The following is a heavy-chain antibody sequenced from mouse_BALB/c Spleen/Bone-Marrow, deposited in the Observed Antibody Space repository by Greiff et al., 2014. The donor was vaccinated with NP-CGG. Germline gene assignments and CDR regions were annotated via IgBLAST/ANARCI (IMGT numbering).Heavy chain of an antibody. V-gene: IGHV1-67*01. CDR3: ARGDYGNWNYAMDY. D-gene: IGHD2-1*01. J-gene: IGHJ4*01. Sequence: QVQLQQSGPELVRPGVPVKISCKGSGYTFTDYAMHWVKQSHAKSLEWIGVISNYSGNTNYNQKFKGKATMTVDKSSSTAYMELARLTSEDSAIYYCARGDYGNWNYAMDYWGQGTSVTVSS. CDR2: ISNYSGNT. CDR1: GYTFTDYA.